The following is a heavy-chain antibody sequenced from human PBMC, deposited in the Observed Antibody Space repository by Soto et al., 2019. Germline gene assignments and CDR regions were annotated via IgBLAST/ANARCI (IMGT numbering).Heavy chain of an antibody. V-gene: IGHV4-39*01. J-gene: IGHJ6*03. CDR1: GGSISSSRDY. Sequence: QLQLQESGPGLVKPSETLSLTCTVSGGSISSSRDYWGWIRQRPGKALEWIGSIFYMGSTYYNPSLRRGAAISGDASKNQSPPRLSSVTAADTAVDYCARIQNFYYYYMDVWGKGTTVTVSS. CDR3: ARIQNFYYYYMDV. CDR2: IFYMGST.